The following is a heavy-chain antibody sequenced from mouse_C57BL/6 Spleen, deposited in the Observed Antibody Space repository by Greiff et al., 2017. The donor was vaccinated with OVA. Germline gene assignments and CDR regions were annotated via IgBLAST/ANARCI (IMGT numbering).Heavy chain of an antibody. CDR1: GFSLTSYG. V-gene: IGHV2-5*01. J-gene: IGHJ1*03. Sequence: QVHVKQSGPGLVQPSQSLSITCTVSGFSLTSYGVHWVRQSPGKGLEWLGVIWRGGSTDYNAAFMSRLSITKDNSKSQVFFKMNSLQADDTAIYYCAKNYYYGSSYWYFDVWGTGTTVTVSS. D-gene: IGHD1-1*01. CDR3: AKNYYYGSSYWYFDV. CDR2: IWRGGST.